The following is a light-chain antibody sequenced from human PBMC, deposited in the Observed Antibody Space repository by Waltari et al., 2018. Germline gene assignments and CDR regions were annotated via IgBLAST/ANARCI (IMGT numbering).Light chain of an antibody. Sequence: QSALTQPASVSGSPGQSITISCTGTSSDVGSYNLVSWYQQHPGKAPKLMIYEVSKRPSGVSNRFSGSKSGNTASLTISGLQAEDEADYYCCSYAGSGPYVVFGGGTKLTVL. CDR1: SSDVGSYNL. CDR2: EVS. J-gene: IGLJ2*01. CDR3: CSYAGSGPYVV. V-gene: IGLV2-23*02.